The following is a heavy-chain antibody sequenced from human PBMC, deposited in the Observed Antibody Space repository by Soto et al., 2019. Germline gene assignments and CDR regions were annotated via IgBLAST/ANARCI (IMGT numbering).Heavy chain of an antibody. V-gene: IGHV3-23*01. J-gene: IGHJ4*02. CDR3: AKRAYCSSTTCYHCFDY. CDR1: GFTFSSFA. Sequence: EVQLLESGGNLVQPGGSLRLSCAASGFTFSSFAMSWVRQAPGKGLEWVSVIGTSASITAYADSVRGRFTISRDNSKNTLYLQMNSLRAEDTAVYYCAKRAYCSSTTCYHCFDYWGQGTLVTVSS. D-gene: IGHD2-2*01. CDR2: IGTSASIT.